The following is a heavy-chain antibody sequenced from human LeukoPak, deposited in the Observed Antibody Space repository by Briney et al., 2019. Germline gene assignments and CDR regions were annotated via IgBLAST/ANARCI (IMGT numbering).Heavy chain of an antibody. J-gene: IGHJ4*02. Sequence: SETLSLTCAVYGGSFSGYYWSWIRQPPGKGLEWVGEINHSGDTNYNSSLKSRVTISVDTSKNLFSLKLRSVTAAYTAVYDCARQGGGYYGSGSWGFDYWGQGTLVTVSS. CDR1: GGSFSGYY. V-gene: IGHV4-34*01. D-gene: IGHD3-10*01. CDR3: ARQGGGYYGSGSWGFDY. CDR2: INHSGDT.